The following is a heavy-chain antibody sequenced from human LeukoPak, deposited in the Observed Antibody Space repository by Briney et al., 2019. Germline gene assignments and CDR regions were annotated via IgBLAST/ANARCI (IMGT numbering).Heavy chain of an antibody. Sequence: PGGSLRLSCTASGFTFSSYWMHWVCQAPGKGLVWVSRINSDGSSTSYADSVKGRFTISRDNAKNTLYLQMNSLRAEDTAVYYCARDYDYVWGSYGFDYWGQGTLVTVSS. CDR1: GFTFSSYW. D-gene: IGHD3-16*01. J-gene: IGHJ4*02. CDR2: INSDGSST. V-gene: IGHV3-74*01. CDR3: ARDYDYVWGSYGFDY.